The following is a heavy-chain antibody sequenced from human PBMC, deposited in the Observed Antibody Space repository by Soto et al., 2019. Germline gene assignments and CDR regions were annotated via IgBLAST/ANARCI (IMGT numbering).Heavy chain of an antibody. J-gene: IGHJ4*02. CDR1: GFTFSSYG. CDR3: ARDGPNYDSSGYHFEY. V-gene: IGHV3-33*01. CDR2: IWYDGSNK. D-gene: IGHD3-22*01. Sequence: GGSLRLSCAASGFTFSSYGMHWVRQAPGKGLEWVAVIWYDGSNKYYADSVKGRFTISRDNSKNTLYLQMNSLRSEDTAVYYCARDGPNYDSSGYHFEYWGQGTLVTVSS.